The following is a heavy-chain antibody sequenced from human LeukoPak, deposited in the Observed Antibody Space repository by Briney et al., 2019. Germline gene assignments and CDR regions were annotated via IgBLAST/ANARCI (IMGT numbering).Heavy chain of an antibody. CDR3: ARVDSSSWYDYYGMDV. D-gene: IGHD6-13*01. Sequence: GGSLRLSCAASGFTLSDHYMSWIRQSPGKGLEWVSYISTTGVVLYYADSVKGRFTISRDNAQNSLYLQMDTLRAEDTAVYYCARVDSSSWYDYYGMDVWGQGTTVTVSS. CDR2: ISTTGVVL. V-gene: IGHV3-11*01. CDR1: GFTLSDHY. J-gene: IGHJ6*02.